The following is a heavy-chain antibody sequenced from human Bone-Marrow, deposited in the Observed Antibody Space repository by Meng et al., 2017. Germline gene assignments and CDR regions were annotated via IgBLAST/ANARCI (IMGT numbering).Heavy chain of an antibody. D-gene: IGHD1-26*01. CDR2: FYYSGST. CDR1: GGSISSSSYY. J-gene: IGHJ5*02. Sequence: QLQLQESGPGLVKPSETLSLTCTVSGGSISSSSYYWGWIRQPPGKGLEWIGSFYYSGSTFSNPSLKNRVTISVDTSKNQFSLKLSSVTAADTAVYYCSVGELLPTWFDPWGQGTLVTVPS. CDR3: SVGELLPTWFDP. V-gene: IGHV4-39*01.